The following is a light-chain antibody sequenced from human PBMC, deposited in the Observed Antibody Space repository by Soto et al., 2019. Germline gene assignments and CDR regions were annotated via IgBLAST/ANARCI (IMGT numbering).Light chain of an antibody. CDR2: DVS. Sequence: QSALTQPASVSGSPGQSITISCAGGIGDIGSYNYVSWYQQHPGKAPKLLIYDVSYRPSGISDRFSGSKSGNTASLTISGLQPEDEADYYCISYGASSTLFGGGTKLTVL. J-gene: IGLJ3*02. CDR1: IGDIGSYNY. V-gene: IGLV2-14*03. CDR3: ISYGASSTL.